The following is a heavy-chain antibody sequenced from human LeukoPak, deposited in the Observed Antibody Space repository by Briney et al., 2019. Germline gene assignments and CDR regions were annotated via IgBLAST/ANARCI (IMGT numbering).Heavy chain of an antibody. CDR1: GGSFSGYY. Sequence: SETLSLTCAVYGGSFSGYYWGWIRQPPGKGLEWIGSIYHSGSTNYNPSLKSRITMSVDTSKNQFSLKLSSVTAADTAVYYCARDNNYYGSGSYHDYWGQGTLVTVSS. CDR2: IYHSGST. D-gene: IGHD3-10*01. CDR3: ARDNNYYGSGSYHDY. V-gene: IGHV4-34*11. J-gene: IGHJ4*02.